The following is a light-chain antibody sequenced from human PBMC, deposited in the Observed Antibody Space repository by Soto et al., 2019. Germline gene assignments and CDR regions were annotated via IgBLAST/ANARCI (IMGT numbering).Light chain of an antibody. J-gene: IGKJ1*01. CDR3: QHYNNWPRT. V-gene: IGKV3-15*01. CDR1: RSVSSN. CDR2: GAS. Sequence: EIVMTQSPATLSVSPGERATLSCRASRSVSSNLAWYQQKPGQAPRLLFYGASTRATGIPARFSGSGSGTEFTLTISSLQSEDFAVYYCQHYNNWPRTFGQGTKVEIK.